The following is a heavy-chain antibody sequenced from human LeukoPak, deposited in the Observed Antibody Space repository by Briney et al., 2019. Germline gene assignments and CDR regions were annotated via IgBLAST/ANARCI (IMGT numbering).Heavy chain of an antibody. V-gene: IGHV1-69*13. CDR3: AKTYYDILTGYYFGWFDP. D-gene: IGHD3-9*01. CDR2: IIPIFGTA. CDR1: GGTFSSYA. Sequence: SVKVSCKASGGTFSSYAISWVRQAPGQGLEWMGGIIPIFGTANYAQKFQGRVTVTADESTSTAYMELSSLRSEDTAVYYCAKTYYDILTGYYFGWFDPWGQGTLVTVSS. J-gene: IGHJ5*02.